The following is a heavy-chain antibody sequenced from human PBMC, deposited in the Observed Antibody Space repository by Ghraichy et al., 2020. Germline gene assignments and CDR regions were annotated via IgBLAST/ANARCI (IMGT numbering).Heavy chain of an antibody. V-gene: IGHV4-59*01. Sequence: SETLSLTCSVSGASIRGYYWAWMRQPPGKTLEWIGHITNIGTMKYNPSLQSRVTISADMSKNEFSLRLHTVPAADTAVYYCARAQPARTFDVWGQGTMVIVSS. CDR3: ARAQPARTFDV. CDR2: ITNIGTM. CDR1: GASIRGYY. D-gene: IGHD2-15*01. J-gene: IGHJ3*01.